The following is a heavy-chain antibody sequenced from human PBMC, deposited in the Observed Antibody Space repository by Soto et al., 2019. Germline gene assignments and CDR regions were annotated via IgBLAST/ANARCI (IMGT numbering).Heavy chain of an antibody. D-gene: IGHD2-2*01. J-gene: IGHJ6*02. V-gene: IGHV3-21*01. CDR3: ARSALIIVVVPAAMDV. CDR1: GFTFSSYS. CDR2: ISSSSSYI. Sequence: PGGSLRLSCAASGFTFSSYSMNWVRQAPGKGLEWVSSISSSSSYIYYADSVKGRFTISRDNAKNSLYLQMNSLRAEDTAVYYCARSALIIVVVPAAMDVWGQGTTVTVPS.